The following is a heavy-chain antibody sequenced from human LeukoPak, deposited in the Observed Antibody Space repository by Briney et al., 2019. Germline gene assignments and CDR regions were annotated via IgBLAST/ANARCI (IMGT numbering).Heavy chain of an antibody. CDR1: GYTFTGYY. Sequence: ASVTVSCKASGYTFTGYYVHWVRQAPGQGLEWMGWINPNSGGTDYAQKFQGRVTMTRDTSISTAYMELSGLRSDDTAMYYCARGPIQLWPYRFDYWGQGTLVTVSS. CDR3: ARGPIQLWPYRFDY. D-gene: IGHD5-18*01. J-gene: IGHJ4*02. CDR2: INPNSGGT. V-gene: IGHV1-2*02.